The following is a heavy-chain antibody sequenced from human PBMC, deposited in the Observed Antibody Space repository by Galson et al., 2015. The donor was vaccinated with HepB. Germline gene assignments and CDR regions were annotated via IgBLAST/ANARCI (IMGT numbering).Heavy chain of an antibody. CDR2: CRNKANSYTT. Sequence: SLRPSCAVSGFTFSDHYMDWVRQAPGKGLEWVGRCRNKANSYTTEYAASVKGRFTISRDDSNYSLYLQMNSLKTEDTAMYYCARMIEVAGRYYFAYWGQGTLVTVSS. CDR1: GFTFSDHY. D-gene: IGHD6-19*01. V-gene: IGHV3-72*01. CDR3: ARMIEVAGRYYFAY. J-gene: IGHJ4*02.